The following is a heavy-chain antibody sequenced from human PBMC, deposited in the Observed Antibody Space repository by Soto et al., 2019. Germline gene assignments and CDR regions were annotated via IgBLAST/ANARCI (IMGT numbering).Heavy chain of an antibody. V-gene: IGHV4-59*01. D-gene: IGHD6-13*01. J-gene: IGHJ6*02. CDR3: ARMPRFPQQQADYYYYGMDV. CDR2: IYYSGST. Sequence: SETLSLTCTVSGGSISSYYWSWIRQPPGKGLEWIGYIYYSGSTNYNPSLKSRVTISVDTSKNRFSLKLSSVTAADTAVYYCARMPRFPQQQADYYYYGMDVWGQGTTVTVSS. CDR1: GGSISSYY.